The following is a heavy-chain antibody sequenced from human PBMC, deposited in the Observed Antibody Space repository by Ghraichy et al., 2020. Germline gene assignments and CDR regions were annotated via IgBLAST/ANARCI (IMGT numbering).Heavy chain of an antibody. CDR3: AKELVVVPAAMPYYYYGMDV. J-gene: IGHJ6*02. CDR1: GFTFSRYA. CDR2: ISGSGGST. D-gene: IGHD2-2*01. V-gene: IGHV3-23*01. Sequence: GSLRLSCAASGFTFSRYAMSWVRQAPGEGLEWVSAISGSGGSTYYADSVEGRFTISRDNAKNTLYLQMNSLRAEDTAVYYCAKELVVVPAAMPYYYYGMDVWGQGTTVIVSS.